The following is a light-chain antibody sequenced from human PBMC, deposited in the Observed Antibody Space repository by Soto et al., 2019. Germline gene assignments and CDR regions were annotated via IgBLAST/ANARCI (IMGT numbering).Light chain of an antibody. V-gene: IGKV3-20*01. J-gene: IGKJ1*01. CDR2: GAT. CDR1: QSVSSSS. Sequence: EIVLTQSPATLSLSPGERATLSCRASQSVSSSSLAWYQQKPGQAPRLLTSGATSRAPGIPDRFSGSGSATDFPLTISRLAPEDFAVYYCQQDSTSRTFGQGTKVDIK. CDR3: QQDSTSRT.